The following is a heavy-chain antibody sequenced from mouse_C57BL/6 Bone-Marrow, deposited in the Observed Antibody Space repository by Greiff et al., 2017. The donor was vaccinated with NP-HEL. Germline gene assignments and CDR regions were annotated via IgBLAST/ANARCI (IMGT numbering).Heavy chain of an antibody. V-gene: IGHV2-2*01. CDR2: IWSGGST. Sequence: QLKESGPGLVQPSQSLSITCTVSGFSLTSYGVHWVRQSPGKGLEWLGVIWSGGSTDYNAAFISRLSISKDNSKSQVFFKMNSLQADDTAIYYCARSRAYGSRRYFDVWGTGTTVTVSS. J-gene: IGHJ1*03. D-gene: IGHD1-1*01. CDR1: GFSLTSYG. CDR3: ARSRAYGSRRYFDV.